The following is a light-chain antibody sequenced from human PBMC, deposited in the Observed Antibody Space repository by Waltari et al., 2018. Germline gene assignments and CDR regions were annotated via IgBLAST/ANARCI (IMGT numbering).Light chain of an antibody. Sequence: DIRMTQSPSSLSASVGERVTITCRASQSIAGYLNWYQQKPGRHPKLLIYGASNLHSGVPSRFSGNESGTDFTLTINSVQPEDFATYYCQQTYSVVAGFGQGTKVEIK. CDR2: GAS. V-gene: IGKV1-39*01. J-gene: IGKJ1*01. CDR1: QSIAGY. CDR3: QQTYSVVAG.